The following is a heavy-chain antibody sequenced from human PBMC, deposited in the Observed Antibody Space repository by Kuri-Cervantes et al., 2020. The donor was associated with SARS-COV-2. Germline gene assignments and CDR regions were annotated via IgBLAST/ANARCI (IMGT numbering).Heavy chain of an antibody. CDR3: ARLYYYDSSGYYYYYGMGV. Sequence: APVKVSCKASGYTFTSYGISWVRQAPGQGLEWMGWISAYNGNTNYAQKLQGRVTMTTDTSTSAAYMELRSLRSDDTAVYYCARLYYYDSSGYYYYYGMGVWGQGTTVTVSS. V-gene: IGHV1-18*01. CDR1: GYTFTSYG. J-gene: IGHJ6*02. CDR2: ISAYNGNT. D-gene: IGHD3-22*01.